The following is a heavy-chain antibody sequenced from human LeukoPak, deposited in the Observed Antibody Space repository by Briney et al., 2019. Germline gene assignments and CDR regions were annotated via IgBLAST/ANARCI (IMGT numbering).Heavy chain of an antibody. J-gene: IGHJ3*02. Sequence: PSETLSLTCTVSGGSISSSSYYWGWIRQPPGKGLEWIGSIYYSGSTYYNPSLKSRVTISVDTSKNQFSLKLSSVTAADTAVYYCARHPTIAAADAFDIWGQGTMVTVSS. CDR2: IYYSGST. V-gene: IGHV4-39*01. CDR3: ARHPTIAAADAFDI. CDR1: GGSISSSSYY. D-gene: IGHD6-13*01.